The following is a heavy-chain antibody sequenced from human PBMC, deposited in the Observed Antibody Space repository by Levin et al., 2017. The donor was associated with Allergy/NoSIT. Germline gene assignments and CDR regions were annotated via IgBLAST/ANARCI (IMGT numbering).Heavy chain of an antibody. Sequence: PGGSLRLSCAASGFTFSSYCMNWVRQAPGKGLEWVSSSCSGSTYIYNADSVKGRFTISRDNAKNSLYLQMNSLRAEDTAVYYCARAGNSGYELLRYFDYWGQGTLVTVSS. CDR1: GFTFSSYC. CDR3: ARAGNSGYELLRYFDY. D-gene: IGHD5-12*01. V-gene: IGHV3-21*01. CDR2: SCSGSTYI. J-gene: IGHJ4*02.